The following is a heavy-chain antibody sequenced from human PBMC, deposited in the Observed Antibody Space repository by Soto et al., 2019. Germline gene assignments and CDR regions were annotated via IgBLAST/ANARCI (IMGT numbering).Heavy chain of an antibody. J-gene: IGHJ4*02. CDR1: GGSISSSSYY. CDR2: IYYSGST. D-gene: IGHD1-1*01. CDR3: ARLATGYDY. Sequence: SETLSLTCTVSGGSISSSSYYWGWIRQPPGKGLEWIGSIYYSGSTYYNPSLKSRVTISVDTSKNQFSLKLSSVTAADTAVYYCARLATGYDYWGQGTQVTVSS. V-gene: IGHV4-39*01.